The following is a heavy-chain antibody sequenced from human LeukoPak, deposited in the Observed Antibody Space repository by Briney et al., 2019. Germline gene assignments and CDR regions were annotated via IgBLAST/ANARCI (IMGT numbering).Heavy chain of an antibody. J-gene: IGHJ6*02. CDR2: ISSGSSYI. D-gene: IGHD3-22*01. V-gene: IGHV3-21*01. CDR1: GFTFSSYS. Sequence: GGSLRLSCAASGFTFSSYSMNWVRQAPGKGLEWVSSISSGSSYIYYADSVKGRFTISRDNAKNSLYLQMNSLRAEDTAVYYCARDWYYYDSSGYSRAFGYYYGMDVWGQGTTVTVSS. CDR3: ARDWYYYDSSGYSRAFGYYYGMDV.